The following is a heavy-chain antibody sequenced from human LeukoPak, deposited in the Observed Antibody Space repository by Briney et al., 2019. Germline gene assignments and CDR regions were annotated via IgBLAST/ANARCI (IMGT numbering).Heavy chain of an antibody. V-gene: IGHV5-51*01. CDR1: GYSFTSYW. CDR2: IYPGDSDT. Sequence: LGESLKISCKGSGYSFTSYWIGWVRQMPGKGLEWMGIIYPGDSDTRYSTSFQGQVTISADKSISTAYLQWSSLKASDTAMYYCARLYYYDSSGYYGGFDYWGQGTLVTVSS. CDR3: ARLYYYDSSGYYGGFDY. D-gene: IGHD3-22*01. J-gene: IGHJ4*02.